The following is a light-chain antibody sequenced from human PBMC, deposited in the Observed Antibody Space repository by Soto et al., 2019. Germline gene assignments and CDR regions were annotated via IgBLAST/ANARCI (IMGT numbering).Light chain of an antibody. CDR2: GAS. V-gene: IGKV3-20*01. J-gene: IGKJ4*01. Sequence: EIVLTQSPGTLSLSPGERATLSCRASQTVGRNYFAWYQQKPGQSPRLLIHGASNRATGIPDRISGSGSGTDFTLIINRLEPADFAVYYCQQYASAPLTFGGGTKVEIK. CDR1: QTVGRNY. CDR3: QQYASAPLT.